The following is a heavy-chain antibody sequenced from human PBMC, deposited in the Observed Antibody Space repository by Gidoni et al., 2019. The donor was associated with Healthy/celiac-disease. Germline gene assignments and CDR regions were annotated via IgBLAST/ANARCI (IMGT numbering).Heavy chain of an antibody. CDR3: ARGIVVVPAAIQKYYYYYGMDV. CDR1: GGTFSSYA. Sequence: QVQLVQSGAEVKKPGSSVKVSCKASGGTFSSYAISWVRQAPGQGLEWMGGIIPIFGTANYAQKFQGRVTITADESTSTAYMELSSLRSEDTAVYYCARGIVVVPAAIQKYYYYYGMDVWGQGTTVTVSS. D-gene: IGHD2-2*01. V-gene: IGHV1-69*01. CDR2: IIPIFGTA. J-gene: IGHJ6*02.